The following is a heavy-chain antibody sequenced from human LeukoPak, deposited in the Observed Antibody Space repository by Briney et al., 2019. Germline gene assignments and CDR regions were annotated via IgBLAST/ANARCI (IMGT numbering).Heavy chain of an antibody. V-gene: IGHV3-21*01. J-gene: IGHJ4*02. Sequence: PGGSLRLSCEISGFTFSSYHMNWVRQAPGKGLEWVSSISSSSYIYYADSVKGRFTISRDNAKNSLYLQMNSLRAEDTAVYYCARDRAVLDCSGGSCSTVPYFDYWGQGTLVTVSS. CDR2: ISSSSYI. CDR3: ARDRAVLDCSGGSCSTVPYFDY. D-gene: IGHD2-15*01. CDR1: GFTFSSYH.